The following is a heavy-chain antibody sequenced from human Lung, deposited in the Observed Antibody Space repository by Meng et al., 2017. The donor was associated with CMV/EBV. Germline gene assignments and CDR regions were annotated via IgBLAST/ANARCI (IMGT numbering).Heavy chain of an antibody. CDR2: FYNGGPT. D-gene: IGHD6-19*01. J-gene: IGHJ4*02. V-gene: IGHV4-39*07. CDR1: GGSISSTDYH. CDR3: ARTSSSGLDC. Sequence: GSLRLSCSVPGGSISSTDYHWGWIRQPPGKGLEWIGSFYNGGPTSYNPSLKSRVTISIDMSKNQFSLKLSSATAADTAVYYCARTSSSGLDCWGQGTLVTVSS.